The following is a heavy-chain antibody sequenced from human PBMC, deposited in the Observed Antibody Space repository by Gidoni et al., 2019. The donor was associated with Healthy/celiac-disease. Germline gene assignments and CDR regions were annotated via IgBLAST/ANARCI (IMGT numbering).Heavy chain of an antibody. CDR3: ARGGTYYDILTGYYNWFDP. Sequence: QVQLQESGPGLGKPSENLSLTCAVAGYSISSGYYWGWIRQPPGKGLEWFGSIYHSGSTSYTPSLKSRVTISVDTSKIQFSLKLSSVTAADTAVYYCARGGTYYDILTGYYNWFDPWGQGTLVTVSS. CDR2: IYHSGST. D-gene: IGHD3-9*01. J-gene: IGHJ5*02. CDR1: GYSISSGYY. V-gene: IGHV4-38-2*01.